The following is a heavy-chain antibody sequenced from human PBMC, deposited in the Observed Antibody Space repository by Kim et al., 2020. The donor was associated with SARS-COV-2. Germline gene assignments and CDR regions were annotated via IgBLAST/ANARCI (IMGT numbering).Heavy chain of an antibody. CDR1: GYSISSGYY. D-gene: IGHD5-18*01. CDR3: AITPEGRGYSYGYTGAFDI. V-gene: IGHV4-38-2*02. J-gene: IGHJ3*02. Sequence: SETLSLTCTVSGYSISSGYYWGWIRQPPGKGLEWIGSIYHSGSTYYNPSLKSRVTISVDTSKNQFSLKLSSVTAADTAVYYCAITPEGRGYSYGYTGAFDIWGQGTMVTVSS. CDR2: IYHSGST.